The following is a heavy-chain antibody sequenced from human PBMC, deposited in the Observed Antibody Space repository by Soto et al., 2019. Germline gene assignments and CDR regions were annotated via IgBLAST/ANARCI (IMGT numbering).Heavy chain of an antibody. D-gene: IGHD2-2*01. CDR2: ISSSSSYI. J-gene: IGHJ5*02. CDR1: GFTFGRYS. Sequence: GGSLRLSCAASGFTFGRYSMNWVRQAPGKGLEWVSSISSSSSYIYYADSVKGRFTISRDNAKNSLYLQMNSLRAEDTAVYYCATPRGCSSTSCDNWFYPWGQGTLVTVSS. V-gene: IGHV3-21*01. CDR3: ATPRGCSSTSCDNWFYP.